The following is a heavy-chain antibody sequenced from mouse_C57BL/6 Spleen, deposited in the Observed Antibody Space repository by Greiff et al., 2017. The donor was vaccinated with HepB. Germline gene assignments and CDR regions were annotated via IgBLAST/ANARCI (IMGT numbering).Heavy chain of an antibody. CDR3: AREGNYYYGLFAY. D-gene: IGHD1-1*01. V-gene: IGHV1-18*01. Sequence: EVKLMESGPELVKPGASVKIPCKASGYTFTDYNMDWVKQSHGKSLEWIGDINPNNGGTIYNQKFKGKATLTVDKSSSTAYMELRSLTSEDTAVYYCAREGNYYYGLFAYWGQGTLVTVSA. J-gene: IGHJ3*01. CDR2: INPNNGGT. CDR1: GYTFTDYN.